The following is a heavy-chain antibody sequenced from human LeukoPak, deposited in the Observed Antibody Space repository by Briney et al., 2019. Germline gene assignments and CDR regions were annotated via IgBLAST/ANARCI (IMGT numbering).Heavy chain of an antibody. D-gene: IGHD4-17*01. V-gene: IGHV3-21*01. J-gene: IGHJ4*02. CDR2: ISSSSSYI. CDR1: GFTFSSYS. CDR3: ARDLRYGDAADLFDY. Sequence: GGSLRLSCVASGFTFSSYSMNWVRQAPGKGLEWVSSISSSSSYIYYADSVKGRFTISRDNAKNSLYLQMNSLRAEDTAVYYCARDLRYGDAADLFDYWGQGTLVTVSS.